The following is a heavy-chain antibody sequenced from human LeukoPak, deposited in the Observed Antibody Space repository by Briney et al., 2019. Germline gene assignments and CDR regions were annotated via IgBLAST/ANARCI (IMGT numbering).Heavy chain of an antibody. Sequence: ASVKCSCKASGYTCTSYYMHWVRQAPGQGLEWMGIINPSGGSTSYAQKFQGRVTMTRDTSTSTVYMELSSLRSEDTAVYYCAREQTDPFDAFDIWGQGTMVTVSS. CDR3: AREQTDPFDAFDI. J-gene: IGHJ3*02. CDR2: INPSGGST. V-gene: IGHV1-46*01. CDR1: GYTCTSYY. D-gene: IGHD1-14*01.